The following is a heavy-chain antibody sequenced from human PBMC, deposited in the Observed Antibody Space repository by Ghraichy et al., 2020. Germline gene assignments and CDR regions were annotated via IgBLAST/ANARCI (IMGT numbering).Heavy chain of an antibody. V-gene: IGHV3-30-3*01. J-gene: IGHJ3*02. CDR3: ARDLGTMIVGDAFDI. Sequence: GGSLRLSCAASGFTFSSYAMHWVRQAPGKGLEWVAVISYDGSNKYYADSVKGRFTISRDNSKNTLYLQMNSLRAEDTAVYYCARDLGTMIVGDAFDIWGQGTMVTVSS. D-gene: IGHD3-22*01. CDR2: ISYDGSNK. CDR1: GFTFSSYA.